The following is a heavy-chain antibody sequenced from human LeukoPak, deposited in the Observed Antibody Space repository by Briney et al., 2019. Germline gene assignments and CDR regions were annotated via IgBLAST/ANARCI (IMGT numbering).Heavy chain of an antibody. CDR3: ARDRDYAFDY. J-gene: IGHJ4*02. Sequence: PGGSLRLSCAASGFTFSSSAMSWVRQAPGEGLEWISYIDSDTYGNTIYYPHTVKGRFTISRDNAKNSLYLQMDSLRDEDTAVYYCARDRDYAFDYWGQGTLVTVSS. D-gene: IGHD4-17*01. V-gene: IGHV3-48*02. CDR2: IDSDTYGNTI. CDR1: GFTFSSSA.